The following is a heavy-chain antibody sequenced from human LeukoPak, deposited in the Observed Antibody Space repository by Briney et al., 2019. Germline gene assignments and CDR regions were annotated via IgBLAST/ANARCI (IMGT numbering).Heavy chain of an antibody. Sequence: SETLSLTCGVSGYSISSGYYWGWIRQSPGKGLEWIGNIYRSGSTYYNPSLKSRVTISVDTSKKQFSLRLTSVTAADTAVYYCARRDRWFDPWGQGTLVTVSS. V-gene: IGHV4-38-2*01. CDR3: ARRDRWFDP. CDR2: IYRSGST. J-gene: IGHJ5*02. CDR1: GYSISSGYY.